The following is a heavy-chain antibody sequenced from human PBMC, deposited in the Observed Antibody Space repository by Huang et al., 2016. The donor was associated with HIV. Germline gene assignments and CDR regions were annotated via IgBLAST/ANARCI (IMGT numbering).Heavy chain of an antibody. D-gene: IGHD6-13*01. V-gene: IGHV1-69*10. J-gene: IGHJ3*02. CDR2: IGAVFSVA. CDR3: AREGQTWYGKPIAAFEI. Sequence: VQLVQSGAEVKRPGTSVNIPCKASGGSFNSLAFNWVRQAPGQGLQYMGGIGAVFSVANYAEKFRGRLSISADKSTSSVFMELRGLTSEDTAVFFCAREGQTWYGKPIAAFEIWGQGTSVIVSP. CDR1: GGSFNSLA.